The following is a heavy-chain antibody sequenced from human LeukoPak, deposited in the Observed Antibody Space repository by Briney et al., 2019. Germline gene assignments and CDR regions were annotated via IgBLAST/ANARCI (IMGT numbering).Heavy chain of an antibody. Sequence: RGSLRLSCAASGFTFSSYEMNWVRQAPGKGLEWVSYISSGGSIIYYADSVKGRFTISRDNAKNSLYLQMNSLRAEDTAVYYCVREGQWGGFDYWGQGTLVSVSS. V-gene: IGHV3-48*03. CDR1: GFTFSSYE. CDR3: VREGQWGGFDY. CDR2: ISSGGSII. J-gene: IGHJ4*02. D-gene: IGHD3-10*01.